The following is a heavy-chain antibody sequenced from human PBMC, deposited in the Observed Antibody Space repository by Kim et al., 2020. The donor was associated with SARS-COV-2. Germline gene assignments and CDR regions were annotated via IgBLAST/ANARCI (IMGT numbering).Heavy chain of an antibody. D-gene: IGHD3-9*01. CDR1: GLSCFWWG. Sequence: GGSRRRSCAACGLSCFWWGMSWVRASPVSGRAWVAAIWYDGINKYYADSVRGRFTISRDNSKNMVYLQMNSLRAEDTAVYYCARRGNDILTGYYKGDDYWGQGSLVTVSS. CDR2: IWYDGINK. J-gene: IGHJ4*02. V-gene: IGHV3-33*07. CDR3: ARRGNDILTGYYKGDDY.